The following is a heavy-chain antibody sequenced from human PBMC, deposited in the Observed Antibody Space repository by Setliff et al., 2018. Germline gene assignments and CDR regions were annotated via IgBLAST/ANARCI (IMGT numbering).Heavy chain of an antibody. V-gene: IGHV1-69*05. CDR1: GGTFSSYG. CDR2: TIPIFGTT. J-gene: IGHJ3*02. Sequence: GASVKVSCKASGGTFSSYGISWVRQAPGQGLEWMGGTIPIFGTTDYAQKFQGRVTIITDESTSTAFMQLSSLRSEDTAVYYCARDYGASDGFDIWGQGTMVTVSS. CDR3: ARDYGASDGFDI. D-gene: IGHD4-17*01.